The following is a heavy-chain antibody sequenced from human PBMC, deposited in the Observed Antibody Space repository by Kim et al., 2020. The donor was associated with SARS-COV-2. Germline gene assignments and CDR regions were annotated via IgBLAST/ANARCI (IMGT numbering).Heavy chain of an antibody. CDR3: ARKGAQYYYGSGSYIYGMDV. J-gene: IGHJ6*02. CDR2: IIPIFGTA. D-gene: IGHD3-10*01. Sequence: SVKVSCKASGGTFSSYAISWVRQAPGQGLEWMGGIIPIFGTANYAQKFQGRVTITADESTSTAYMELSSLRSEDTAVYYCARKGAQYYYGSGSYIYGMDVWGQGTTVTVSS. CDR1: GGTFSSYA. V-gene: IGHV1-69*13.